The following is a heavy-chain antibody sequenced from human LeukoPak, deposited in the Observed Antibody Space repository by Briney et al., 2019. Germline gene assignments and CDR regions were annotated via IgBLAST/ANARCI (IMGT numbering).Heavy chain of an antibody. CDR3: AKDPRGGSYLFDY. Sequence: PGGSLRLSCAASGFTFSTYWMHWVRQAPGKGLVWVSHINTDGSDTNYADSVKGRFAISRDNAKSTLYLQMNSLRAEDTAVYYCAKDPRGGSYLFDYWGQGTLVTVSS. CDR2: INTDGSDT. J-gene: IGHJ4*02. CDR1: GFTFSTYW. V-gene: IGHV3-74*01. D-gene: IGHD1-26*01.